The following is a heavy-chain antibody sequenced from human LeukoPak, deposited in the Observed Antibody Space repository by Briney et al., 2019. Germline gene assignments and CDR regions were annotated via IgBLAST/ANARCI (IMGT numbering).Heavy chain of an antibody. V-gene: IGHV1-69*04. CDR2: IIPILGIA. Sequence: SVKVSCKASGGTFSSYAISWVRQAPGQGLEWMGRIIPILGIANYAQKFQGRVTITADKSTSTAYMELSSLRSEDTTVYYCARDPGPHYYDSSGYYYGDYWGQGTLVTVSS. D-gene: IGHD3-22*01. CDR1: GGTFSSYA. J-gene: IGHJ4*02. CDR3: ARDPGPHYYDSSGYYYGDY.